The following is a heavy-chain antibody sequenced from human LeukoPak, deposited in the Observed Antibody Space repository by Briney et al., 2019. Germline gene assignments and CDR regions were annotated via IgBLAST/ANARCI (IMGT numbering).Heavy chain of an antibody. V-gene: IGHV4-59*08. CDR2: IYSSGST. Sequence: SVTLSLTCTVSRFSISNYYWSWIRQPPGKGLEWIGYIYSSGSTNFNPSLTSRVTMSADTSRNQFSLKLSSVTAADTAVYFCARHRGYPYFFDYWGQGTLVTVSS. D-gene: IGHD3-10*01. CDR3: ARHRGYPYFFDY. J-gene: IGHJ4*02. CDR1: RFSISNYY.